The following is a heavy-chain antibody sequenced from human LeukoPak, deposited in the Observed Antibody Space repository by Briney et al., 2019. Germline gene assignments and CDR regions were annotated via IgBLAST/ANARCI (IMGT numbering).Heavy chain of an antibody. Sequence: ASVKVSCKASGYTFTSYDINWVRQATGQGLEWLGWMNPNSGDTLYAQKFQGRFTMTRNTSISTAYMELSSLRSDDTAVFYCSRSRWLRSGAMDVWGQGTTVTVSS. J-gene: IGHJ6*02. V-gene: IGHV1-8*01. CDR2: MNPNSGDT. CDR3: SRSRWLRSGAMDV. CDR1: GYTFTSYD. D-gene: IGHD5-12*01.